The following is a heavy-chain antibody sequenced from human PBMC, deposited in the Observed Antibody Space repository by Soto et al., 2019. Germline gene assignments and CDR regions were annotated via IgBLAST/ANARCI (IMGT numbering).Heavy chain of an antibody. CDR1: GFTFGDYW. Sequence: EVQLVESGGGLVQPGGSLRLSCATSGFTFGDYWMSWVRQAPGKRLEWVANTKQDESEKYYVGSVRGRFTISRDNAKNSLYLQMNSLRAEDTAVYFCVIEGDSGVFSWGQGPLVTVSS. CDR2: TKQDESEK. V-gene: IGHV3-7*01. D-gene: IGHD6-25*01. CDR3: VIEGDSGVFS. J-gene: IGHJ5*02.